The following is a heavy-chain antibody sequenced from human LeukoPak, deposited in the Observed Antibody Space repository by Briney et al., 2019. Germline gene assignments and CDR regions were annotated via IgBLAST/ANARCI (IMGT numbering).Heavy chain of an antibody. D-gene: IGHD2-2*01. J-gene: IGHJ4*02. CDR1: GLTFSNYG. CDR3: AKLWSTSYYGSMDY. CDR2: ISGSGDST. Sequence: PGGSLRLSCAASGLTFSNYGMSWVRQAPGKGLEWVSAISGSGDSTYYADSLKGRFTISRDNSKNTLSLQMNSLRAEDTAVYYCAKLWSTSYYGSMDYWGQGTLVTVSS. V-gene: IGHV3-23*01.